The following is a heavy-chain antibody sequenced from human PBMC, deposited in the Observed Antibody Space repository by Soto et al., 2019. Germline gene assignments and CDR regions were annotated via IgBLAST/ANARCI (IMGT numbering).Heavy chain of an antibody. J-gene: IGHJ6*02. CDR2: IIPIFGTA. CDR3: ARGWDSSGWFHYYYYGMDV. V-gene: IGHV1-69*13. Sequence: GASVKVSCKASGGTFSSYAISWVRQAPGQGLEWMGGIIPIFGTANYAQKFQGRVTITADESTSTAYMELSSLRSEDTAVYYCARGWDSSGWFHYYYYGMDVWGQGTTVTVSS. CDR1: GGTFSSYA. D-gene: IGHD6-19*01.